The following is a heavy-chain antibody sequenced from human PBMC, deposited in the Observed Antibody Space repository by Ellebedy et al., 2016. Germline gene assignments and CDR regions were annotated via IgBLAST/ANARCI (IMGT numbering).Heavy chain of an antibody. CDR3: YYGHYSGS. V-gene: IGHV3-23*01. D-gene: IGHD4-17*01. CDR1: GISFSDFF. J-gene: IGHJ4*02. Sequence: GESLKISXATSGISFSDFFMSWVRQAPGGGLEWVSTISGGGDITVSADSVKGRFTISRDNSRNTLYLQMNSLRAEDTAVYYCYYGHYSGSWGQGTLVTVSS. CDR2: ISGGGDIT.